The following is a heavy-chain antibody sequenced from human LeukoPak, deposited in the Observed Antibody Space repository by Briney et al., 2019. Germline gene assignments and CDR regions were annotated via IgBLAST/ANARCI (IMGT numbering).Heavy chain of an antibody. J-gene: IGHJ4*02. CDR2: IYYSGST. Sequence: SETLSLTCTVSGDSMSPYYWSWIRQPPGKGLEWIGYIYYSGSTKYNPYNPPLKSRVTISIDTSKKEFSLKLRSMTAADTAVYYCARAHSYSGYAEAYYWGQGTLVTVSS. D-gene: IGHD5-12*01. CDR3: ARAHSYSGYAEAYY. CDR1: GDSMSPYY. V-gene: IGHV4-59*01.